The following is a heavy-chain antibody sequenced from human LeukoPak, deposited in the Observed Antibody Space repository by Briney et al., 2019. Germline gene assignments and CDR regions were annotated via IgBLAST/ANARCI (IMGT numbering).Heavy chain of an antibody. D-gene: IGHD6-19*01. J-gene: IGHJ3*02. CDR3: ARARGYSSGWYPADAFDI. V-gene: IGHV3-21*01. CDR2: ISSSTSYI. Sequence: GGSLRLSCAASGFTFSSYSMNWVRQAPGKGLEWVSSISSSTSYIYYADSVKGRFTISRDNAQNSLYLQMISLRAEGTAVYYCARARGYSSGWYPADAFDIWGQGTMVTVSS. CDR1: GFTFSSYS.